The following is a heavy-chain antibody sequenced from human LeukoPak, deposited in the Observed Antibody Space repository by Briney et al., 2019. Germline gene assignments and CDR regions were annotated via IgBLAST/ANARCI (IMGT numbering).Heavy chain of an antibody. D-gene: IGHD2-2*02. CDR2: INHSGST. Sequence: SETLSLTCAVDGGSFSGYYWSWIRQPPGKGLEWIGEINHSGSTNYNPSLKSRVTISVDTSKNQFSLKLSSVTAADTAVYYCARPGGGYCSSTSCYSRPDNWLDPWGQGTLVTVSS. CDR3: ARPGGGYCSSTSCYSRPDNWLDP. J-gene: IGHJ5*02. CDR1: GGSFSGYY. V-gene: IGHV4-34*01.